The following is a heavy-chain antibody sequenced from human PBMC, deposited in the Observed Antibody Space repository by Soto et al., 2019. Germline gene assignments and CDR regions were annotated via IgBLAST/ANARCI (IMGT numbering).Heavy chain of an antibody. Sequence: PSETLSLTCTVFGGSVSIGDYLWSWIRQRPGKGLEWIGYIHDSGNTYYNPSLKSRVIISLDTSKNQFSLKATSMTAADTAVYFCARARGGDSGDYASLFDRWGQGNLVTVSS. V-gene: IGHV4-30-4*01. D-gene: IGHD4-17*01. CDR2: IHDSGNT. CDR3: ARARGGDSGDYASLFDR. CDR1: GGSVSIGDYL. J-gene: IGHJ5*02.